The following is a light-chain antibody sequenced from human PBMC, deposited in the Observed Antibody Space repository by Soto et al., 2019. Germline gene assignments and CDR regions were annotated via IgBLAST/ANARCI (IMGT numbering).Light chain of an antibody. CDR1: SSDVGGYNY. J-gene: IGLJ2*01. CDR2: EVT. Sequence: QSALTQPPSASGYPGQSVTISCTGTSSDVGGYNYVSWYQQHPGKAPKLMIYEVTKRPSGVPDRFSGSKSGNTASLTVSGLQAEDEADYYCSSYAGSNVLFGGGTKVTVL. CDR3: SSYAGSNVL. V-gene: IGLV2-8*01.